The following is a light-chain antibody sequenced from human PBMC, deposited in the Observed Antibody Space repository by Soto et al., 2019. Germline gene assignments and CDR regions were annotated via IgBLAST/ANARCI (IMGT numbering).Light chain of an antibody. CDR1: QGISSW. CDR3: QQYNSYQWT. CDR2: KAS. V-gene: IGKV1-5*03. J-gene: IGKJ1*01. Sequence: DLQMTQSPSTLSASVGDRVTITCRASQGISSWLAWYQQKPGKAPKLLIYKASSLESGVPSRFSGSGSGTEFTLTISSLQPDDFATYYCQQYNSYQWTFGQGTKVEIK.